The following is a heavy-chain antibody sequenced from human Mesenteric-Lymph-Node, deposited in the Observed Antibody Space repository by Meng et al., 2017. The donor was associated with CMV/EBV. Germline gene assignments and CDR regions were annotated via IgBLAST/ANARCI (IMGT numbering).Heavy chain of an antibody. CDR1: GFTFNREG. Sequence: GESLKISCAASGFTFNREGMHWVRQAPGKGLEWVAFIQYHGNDKYYADSVRGRFTISRDNSKNTLYLQMDSLRTEDTAIYYCAKDFWTASHDDLGDWGQGTLVTVSS. V-gene: IGHV3-30*02. J-gene: IGHJ4*02. CDR2: IQYHGNDK. D-gene: IGHD3/OR15-3a*01. CDR3: AKDFWTASHDDLGD.